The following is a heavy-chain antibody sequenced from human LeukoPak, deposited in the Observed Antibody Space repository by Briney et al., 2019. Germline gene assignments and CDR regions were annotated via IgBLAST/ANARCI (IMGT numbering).Heavy chain of an antibody. CDR2: IISRGDTT. V-gene: IGHV3-48*04. Sequence: PGGSLRLSCAASGFTFNSWSMNWVRQAPGKGLEWISNIISRGDTTHYADSVKGRFTISRDNAKNSLFLQLNSLRAEDTAVYYCARGRGYCTDASCDTDYWGQGTLVTVSS. CDR3: ARGRGYCTDASCDTDY. CDR1: GFTFNSWS. D-gene: IGHD2-8*01. J-gene: IGHJ4*02.